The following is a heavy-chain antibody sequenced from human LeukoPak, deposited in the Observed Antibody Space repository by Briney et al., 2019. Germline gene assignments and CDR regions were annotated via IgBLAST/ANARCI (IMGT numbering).Heavy chain of an antibody. J-gene: IGHJ4*02. CDR3: ARGRRESQNFDY. CDR2: IYYSGST. Sequence: SETLSLTCTVSGGSISIGGYYWSWIRQHPGKGLEWIGYIYYSGSTYYNPSLKSRVTISVDTSKNQFSLKLSSVTAADTAVYYCARGRRESQNFDYWGQGTLVTVSS. CDR1: GGSISIGGYY. V-gene: IGHV4-31*03.